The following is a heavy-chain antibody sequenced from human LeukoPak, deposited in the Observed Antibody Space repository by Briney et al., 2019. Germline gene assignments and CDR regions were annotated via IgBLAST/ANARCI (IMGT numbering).Heavy chain of an antibody. Sequence: GGSLRLSCAASGFTFSTFPMTWVRQAPGKGLEWVSVIIGSGETYYADSVKGRFTISRDNSKNALYLQMNSLRAEDTAVYYCARDFKCELWGQGTLVTVSS. J-gene: IGHJ1*01. V-gene: IGHV3-23*01. CDR1: GFTFSTFP. D-gene: IGHD4/OR15-4a*01. CDR3: ARDFKCEL. CDR2: IIGSGET.